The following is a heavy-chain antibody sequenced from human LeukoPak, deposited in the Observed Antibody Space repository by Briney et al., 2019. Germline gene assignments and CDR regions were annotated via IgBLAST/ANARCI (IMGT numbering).Heavy chain of an antibody. CDR1: GGSISSYY. CDR3: ARRVIVGATNWFDP. Sequence: SETLSLTCTVSGGSISSYYWSWIRQPPGKGLEWIGYIYYSGSTNYNPSLKSRVTISVDASKNQFSLKLSSVTAADTAVYYCARRVIVGATNWFDPWGQGTLVTVSS. J-gene: IGHJ5*02. D-gene: IGHD1-26*01. V-gene: IGHV4-59*01. CDR2: IYYSGST.